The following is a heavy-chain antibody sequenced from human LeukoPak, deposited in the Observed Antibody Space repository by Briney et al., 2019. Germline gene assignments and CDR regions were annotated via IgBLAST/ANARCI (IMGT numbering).Heavy chain of an antibody. V-gene: IGHV3-30*18. Sequence: GGSLRLSCAASGFTFGSFGMHWVRQAPGKGLEWVAVISYDGSNKYYADSVKGRFTLSRDNSKNTLYLQMSSLRSEDTAVYYCAKDSTTLTLTFDYWGQGTLVTVSS. CDR1: GFTFGSFG. D-gene: IGHD4-11*01. CDR3: AKDSTTLTLTFDY. J-gene: IGHJ4*02. CDR2: ISYDGSNK.